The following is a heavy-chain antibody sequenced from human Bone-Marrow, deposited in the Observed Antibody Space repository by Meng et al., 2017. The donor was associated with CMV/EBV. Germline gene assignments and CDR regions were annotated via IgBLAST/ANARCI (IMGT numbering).Heavy chain of an antibody. Sequence: ASVKVSCKASGYTFTSYYMHWVRQAPGQGLEWMGIINPSGGSTSYAQKFQGRVTMTRDTSTSTVYMELSSLRSEDTAVYYCARISGGENYYDSSGYYYYFDYWGQGTLVTGYS. V-gene: IGHV1-46*01. CDR3: ARISGGENYYDSSGYYYYFDY. J-gene: IGHJ4*02. CDR2: INPSGGST. D-gene: IGHD3-22*01. CDR1: GYTFTSYY.